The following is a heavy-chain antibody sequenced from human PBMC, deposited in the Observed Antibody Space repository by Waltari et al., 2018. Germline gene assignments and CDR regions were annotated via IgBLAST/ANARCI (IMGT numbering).Heavy chain of an antibody. CDR2: ISGSGGST. Sequence: QVQLVESGGGLVEPGGSLRRSCAASGLTFSNYYMSWVRQSPGKGLELISYISGSGGSTNYADSVKGRFTISRDNAKNSLYLQMNSLRVEDTAVYYCTKDPRRVDYWGQGTQVTVSS. D-gene: IGHD1-1*01. CDR3: TKDPRRVDY. CDR1: GLTFSNYY. V-gene: IGHV3-11*06. J-gene: IGHJ4*02.